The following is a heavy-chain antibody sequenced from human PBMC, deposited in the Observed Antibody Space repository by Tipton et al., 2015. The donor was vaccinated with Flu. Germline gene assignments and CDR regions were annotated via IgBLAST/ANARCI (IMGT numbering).Heavy chain of an antibody. CDR3: ARVTYYYDSSGYCYGMDV. CDR2: IYSGGST. CDR1: GFTVSSNY. D-gene: IGHD3-22*01. V-gene: IGHV3-53*01. J-gene: IGHJ6*02. Sequence: QLVQSGGGLIQPGGSLRLSCAASGFTVSSNYMSWVRQAPGKGLEWVSVIYSGGSTYYADSVKGRFTISRDNSKNTLYLQINSLRAEDTAVYYCARVTYYYDSSGYCYGMDVWGHGTTVTVSS.